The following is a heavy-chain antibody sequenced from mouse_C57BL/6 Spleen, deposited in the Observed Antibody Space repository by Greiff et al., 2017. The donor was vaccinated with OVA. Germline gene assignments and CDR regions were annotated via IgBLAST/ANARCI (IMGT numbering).Heavy chain of an antibody. CDR2: IRSKSNNYAT. CDR1: GFSFNTYA. CDR3: VRHSYGSSYGYAMDY. D-gene: IGHD1-1*01. J-gene: IGHJ4*01. V-gene: IGHV10-1*01. Sequence: EVHLVESGGGLVQPKGSLKLSCAASGFSFNTYAMNWVRQAPGKGLEWVARIRSKSNNYATYYADSVKDRFTISRDDSESMLYLQMNNLKTEDTAMYDCVRHSYGSSYGYAMDYWGQGTSVTVSS.